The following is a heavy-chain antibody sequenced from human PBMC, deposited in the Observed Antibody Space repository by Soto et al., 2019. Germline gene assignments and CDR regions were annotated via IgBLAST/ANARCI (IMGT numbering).Heavy chain of an antibody. Sequence: QDQLVQSGAEVKKPGSSVKVACKASGGTFSSHTFSWVRQATGQGLEWMGRIIPALGTATYAQKFQGRVTITADESATTVYMVLNSLRSEDTAVYYCARPDFGDYWYFDLWGRGTLVTVSS. CDR1: GGTFSSHT. V-gene: IGHV1-69*08. CDR3: ARPDFGDYWYFDL. D-gene: IGHD4-17*01. J-gene: IGHJ2*01. CDR2: IIPALGTA.